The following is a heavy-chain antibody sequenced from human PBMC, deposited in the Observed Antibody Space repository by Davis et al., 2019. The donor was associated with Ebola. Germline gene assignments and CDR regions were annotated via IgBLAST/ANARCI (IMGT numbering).Heavy chain of an antibody. V-gene: IGHV1-46*03. CDR1: GYNFTNYY. Sequence: ASVKVSCKASGYNFTNYYVHWVRQAPGQGLEWVGIISPGGSSTSYAQEFQGRATMTRDTSTSTVYMELSSLTSEDTAVYYCARVRGSSSWHLWDWGQGTLVTVSS. J-gene: IGHJ4*02. CDR3: ARVRGSSSWHLWD. D-gene: IGHD6-13*01. CDR2: ISPGGSST.